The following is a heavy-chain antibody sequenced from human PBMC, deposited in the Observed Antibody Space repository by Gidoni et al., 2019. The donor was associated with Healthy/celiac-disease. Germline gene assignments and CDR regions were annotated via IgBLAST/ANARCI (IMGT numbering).Heavy chain of an antibody. V-gene: IGHV3-23*01. J-gene: IGHJ4*02. CDR2: ISGSGGST. CDR1: GFTFSSYA. D-gene: IGHD6-19*01. Sequence: EVQLLESGGGLVQPGGSLRLSCQVSGFTFSSYAMSWVRQAPGKGLEWVSAISGSGGSTYYADSVKGRFTISRDNSKNTLYLQMNSLRAEDTAVYYCAKAYGSGWYGVDYWGQGTLVTVSS. CDR3: AKAYGSGWYGVDY.